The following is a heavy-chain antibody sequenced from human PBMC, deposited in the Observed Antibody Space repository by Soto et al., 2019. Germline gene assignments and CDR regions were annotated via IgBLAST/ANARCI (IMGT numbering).Heavy chain of an antibody. CDR3: ARVGSYCSGGSCYSGLDY. CDR2: IWYDGSNK. CDR1: GFTFSSYG. V-gene: IGHV3-33*01. J-gene: IGHJ4*02. D-gene: IGHD2-15*01. Sequence: QVQLVESGGGVVQPGRSLRLSCAASGFTFSSYGMHWVRQAPGKGLEWVAVIWYDGSNKYYADSVKGRFTISRDNSKNTLYLQMNSLRAEDTAVYYCARVGSYCSGGSCYSGLDYWGQGTLVTVSS.